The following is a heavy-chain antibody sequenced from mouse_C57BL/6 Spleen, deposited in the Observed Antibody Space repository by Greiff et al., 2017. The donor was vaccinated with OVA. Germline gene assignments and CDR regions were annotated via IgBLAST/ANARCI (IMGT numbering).Heavy chain of an antibody. Sequence: VQVVESGAELARPGASVKLSCKASGYTFTSYGISWVKQRTGQGLEWIGEIYPRSGNTYYNEKFKGKATLTADKSSSTAYMELRSLTSEDSAVYFCARKGYDGVYYAMDYWGQGTSVTVSS. D-gene: IGHD2-2*01. CDR1: GYTFTSYG. V-gene: IGHV1-81*01. CDR2: IYPRSGNT. CDR3: ARKGYDGVYYAMDY. J-gene: IGHJ4*01.